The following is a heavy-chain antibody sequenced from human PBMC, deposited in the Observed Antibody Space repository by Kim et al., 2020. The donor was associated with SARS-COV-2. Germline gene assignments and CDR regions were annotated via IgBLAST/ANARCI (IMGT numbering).Heavy chain of an antibody. V-gene: IGHV4-34*01. D-gene: IGHD3-10*01. CDR2: INHSGST. J-gene: IGHJ6*02. CDR1: GGSFSGYY. Sequence: SETLSLTCAVYGGSFSGYYWSWIRQPPGKGLEWIGEINHSGSTNYNPSLKSRVTISVDTSKNQFSLKLSSVTAADTAVYYCARVMVRGAVAGRGYYYGMDVWGQGTTVTVSS. CDR3: ARVMVRGAVAGRGYYYGMDV.